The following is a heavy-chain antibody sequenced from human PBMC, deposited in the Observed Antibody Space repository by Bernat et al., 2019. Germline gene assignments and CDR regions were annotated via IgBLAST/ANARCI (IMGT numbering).Heavy chain of an antibody. CDR1: GGSISSSSYY. V-gene: IGHV4-39*01. CDR3: ARPAYSGYFDY. J-gene: IGHJ4*02. Sequence: QLQLQESGPGLVKPSETLSLTCTVSGGSISSSSYYWGWIRQPPGKGLEWFGSIYYSGSTYYHPSLKSRVPISVDTSKNQFSRKLSSVTAADTAVYYCARPAYSGYFDYWGQETLVTVS. D-gene: IGHD5-12*01. CDR2: IYYSGST.